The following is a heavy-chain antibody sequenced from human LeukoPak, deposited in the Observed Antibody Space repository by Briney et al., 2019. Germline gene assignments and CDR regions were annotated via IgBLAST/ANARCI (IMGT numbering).Heavy chain of an antibody. CDR3: ARVRGYSYGFPRNYYYYYYMDV. J-gene: IGHJ6*03. D-gene: IGHD5-18*01. V-gene: IGHV4-4*07. CDR1: GGSISSYY. CDR2: IYTSGST. Sequence: KPSETLSLTCTVSGGSISSYYWSWIRQPAGKGLEWIGRIYTSGSTNYNPSLKSRVTMSVDTSKNQFSLKLSSVTAADTAVYYCARVRGYSYGFPRNYYYYYYMDVWGKGTTVTISS.